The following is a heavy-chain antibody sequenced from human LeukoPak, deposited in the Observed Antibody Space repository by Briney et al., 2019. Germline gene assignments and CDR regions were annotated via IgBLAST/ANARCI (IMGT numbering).Heavy chain of an antibody. D-gene: IGHD3-3*01. CDR2: IVVGSGDT. Sequence: GISVKVSCKASGFTFASSIIQWVRQARGQRLEWIGWIVVGSGDTIYAQRFQERVTITRDVSAGTAYMELSSLRSEDTAVYFCAADDFSTTGPIDSWGQGTLVSVSS. J-gene: IGHJ4*02. CDR3: AADDFSTTGPIDS. V-gene: IGHV1-58*02. CDR1: GFTFASSI.